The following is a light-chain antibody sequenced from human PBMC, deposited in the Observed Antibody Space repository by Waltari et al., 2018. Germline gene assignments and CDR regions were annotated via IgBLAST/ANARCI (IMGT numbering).Light chain of an antibody. J-gene: IGLJ1*01. CDR2: EVI. V-gene: IGLV2-23*02. Sequence: QSALTQPASVSGALGQSITISCTGTTSDVGNYDLVSWYQQHPGNAPKFLICEVIKRRSGVSSRFSGSTFGNTASLTFSGLQAEEEVAHSCCSYAGRGTYVFGSGTKVTVL. CDR1: TSDVGNYDL. CDR3: CSYAGRGTYV.